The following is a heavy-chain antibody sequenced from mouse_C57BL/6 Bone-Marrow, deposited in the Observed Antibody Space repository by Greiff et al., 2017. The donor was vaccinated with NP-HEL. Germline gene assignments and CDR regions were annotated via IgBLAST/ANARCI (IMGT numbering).Heavy chain of an antibody. Sequence: QVQLQQSGAELVRPGTSVKMSCKASGYTFTNYWIGWAKQRPGHGLEWIGDIYPGGGYTNYNEKFKGKATLTADKSSSTAYMQFSSLTSEDSAIYYCARRELPYYFDDWGQGTTLTVSS. CDR2: IYPGGGYT. V-gene: IGHV1-63*01. CDR3: ARRELPYYFDD. D-gene: IGHD5-5*01. CDR1: GYTFTNYW. J-gene: IGHJ2*01.